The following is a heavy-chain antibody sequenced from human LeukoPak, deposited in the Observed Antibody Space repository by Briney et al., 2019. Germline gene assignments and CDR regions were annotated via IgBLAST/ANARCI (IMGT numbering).Heavy chain of an antibody. J-gene: IGHJ6*02. V-gene: IGHV1-2*02. CDR1: GYTFTGYY. CDR2: INPNSGGT. D-gene: IGHD6-6*01. CDR3: ARAASIAARYYYYYGMDV. Sequence: ASVKDSCKASGYTFTGYYMHWVRQAPGQGLEWMGWINPNSGGTNYAQKFQGRVTMTRDTSISTAYMELSRLRSDDTAVYYCARAASIAARYYYYYGMDVWGQGTTVTVSS.